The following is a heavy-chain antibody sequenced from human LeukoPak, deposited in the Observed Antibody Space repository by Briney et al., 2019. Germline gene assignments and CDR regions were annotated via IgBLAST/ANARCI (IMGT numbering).Heavy chain of an antibody. Sequence: GGSLRLSCAASGFTFTNHPMHWVRQASGKRLEYVSAISPSGDRTWYADSVRGRFTISRDNSKNTMYLQMGSLRPEDMGVYYCARAFRPASDPHDFYDFWGRGTTVTVSS. J-gene: IGHJ3*01. CDR2: ISPSGDRT. CDR3: ARAFRPASDPHDFYDF. CDR1: GFTFTNHP. D-gene: IGHD3/OR15-3a*01. V-gene: IGHV3-64*02.